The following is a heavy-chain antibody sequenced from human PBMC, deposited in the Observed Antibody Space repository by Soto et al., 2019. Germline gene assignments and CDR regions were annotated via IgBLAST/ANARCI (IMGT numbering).Heavy chain of an antibody. J-gene: IGHJ5*02. CDR3: ARRTGSDYDFWSGYPNWFDP. CDR2: INHSGST. V-gene: IGHV4-34*01. CDR1: GGSFSGYY. D-gene: IGHD3-3*01. Sequence: TSETLSLTCAVYGGSFSGYYWSWIRQPPGKGLEWIGEINHSGSTNYNPSLKSRVTISVDTSKNQFSLKLSSVTAADTAVYYCARRTGSDYDFWSGYPNWFDPWGQETLVTVSS.